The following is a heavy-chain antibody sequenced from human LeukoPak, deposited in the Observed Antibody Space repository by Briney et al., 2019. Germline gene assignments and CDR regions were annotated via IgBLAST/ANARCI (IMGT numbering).Heavy chain of an antibody. CDR3: ARRYFDL. Sequence: PGGSLRLSCAASGFTLSSYWMHWVRQAPGKGLEWVANIKQDGSEKYYVDSVKGRFTISRDNAKNSLYLQMNSLRAEDTAVYYCARRYFDLWGRGTLVTVSS. CDR1: GFTLSSYW. J-gene: IGHJ2*01. CDR2: IKQDGSEK. V-gene: IGHV3-7*03.